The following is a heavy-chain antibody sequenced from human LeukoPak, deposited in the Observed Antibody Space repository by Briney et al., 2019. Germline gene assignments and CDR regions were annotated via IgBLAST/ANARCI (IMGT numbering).Heavy chain of an antibody. CDR1: GYTFTSYY. Sequence: ASVKVSCKASGYTFTSYYMHWVRQAPGQGLEWMGIINPSGGSTIYAQKFQGRVTMTEDTSTDTAYMELSSLRSEDTAVYYCATDRPVVPAALDAFDIWGQGTMVTVSS. J-gene: IGHJ3*02. D-gene: IGHD2-2*01. V-gene: IGHV1-46*01. CDR2: INPSGGST. CDR3: ATDRPVVPAALDAFDI.